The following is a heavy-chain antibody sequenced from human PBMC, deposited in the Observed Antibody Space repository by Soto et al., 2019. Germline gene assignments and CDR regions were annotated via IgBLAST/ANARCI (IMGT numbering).Heavy chain of an antibody. J-gene: IGHJ6*02. CDR2: VYYSGCT. V-gene: IGHV4-59*01. D-gene: IGHD1-7*01. Sequence: QVQLQESGPGLVKPSETLSLTCTVSGGSISSYYWSWIRQPPGKGLEWIGYVYYSGCTNYNPPLKSRVTISVDTSKNQFSLKLSSVTAADTAVYYCAREGLTGTMGLYYYYGMDVWGQGTPVTVSS. CDR1: GGSISSYY. CDR3: AREGLTGTMGLYYYYGMDV.